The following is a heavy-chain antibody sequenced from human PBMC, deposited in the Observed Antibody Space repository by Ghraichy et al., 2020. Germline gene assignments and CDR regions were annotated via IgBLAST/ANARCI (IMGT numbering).Heavy chain of an antibody. D-gene: IGHD2-15*01. CDR1: GFTFNNYG. CDR2: ISSSSKSI. V-gene: IGHV3-48*01. CDR3: ARDYCSGVTCYRPYYFDY. J-gene: IGHJ4*02. Sequence: LTCAASGFTFNNYGMNWVRQAPGKGLEWVSYISSSSKSIYYADSVKGRFTISRDNAKNSLYLQMNSLRAEDTAVYSCARDYCSGVTCYRPYYFDYWGQGTLVTVSS.